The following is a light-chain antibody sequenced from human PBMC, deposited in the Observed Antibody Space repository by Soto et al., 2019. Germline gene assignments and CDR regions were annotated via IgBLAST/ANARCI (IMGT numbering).Light chain of an antibody. CDR2: YAS. J-gene: IGKJ5*01. Sequence: EIMMTQSPATLSVSPGERATLSCRASQSVRNNLAWYQQKPGQAPRLLIYYASTRATGIPARFSGSGSGTEFTLTISSQQSEDFALYYCQQYNNWPPITFGQGTRLEIK. CDR3: QQYNNWPPIT. V-gene: IGKV3-15*01. CDR1: QSVRNN.